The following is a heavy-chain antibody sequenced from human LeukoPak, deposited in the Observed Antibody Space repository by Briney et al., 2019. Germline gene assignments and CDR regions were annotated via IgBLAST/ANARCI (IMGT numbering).Heavy chain of an antibody. V-gene: IGHV4-59*08. D-gene: IGHD3-10*01. Sequence: KASETLSLTCTVSGGSISSYYWSWIRQPPGKGLEWIGYIYYSGSTNYNPSLKSRVTISVDTSKNQFSLKLSSVTAADTAVYYCARSDYYPSAEYFQHWGQGTLVTVSS. CDR2: IYYSGST. CDR3: ARSDYYPSAEYFQH. J-gene: IGHJ1*01. CDR1: GGSISSYY.